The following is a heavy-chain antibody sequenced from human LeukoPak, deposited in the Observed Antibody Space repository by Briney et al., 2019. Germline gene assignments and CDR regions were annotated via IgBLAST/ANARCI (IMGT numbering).Heavy chain of an antibody. CDR1: GFTFDDYA. Sequence: PGRSLRLSCAASGFTFDDYAMHWVRQAPGKGLEWVSGISWNSGSIGYADSVKGRFTISRDNAKNSLYLQMNSLRAEDTAVYYCASVRSYYYFDYWGQGTLVTVSS. CDR2: ISWNSGSI. J-gene: IGHJ4*02. V-gene: IGHV3-9*01. CDR3: ASVRSYYYFDY. D-gene: IGHD1-26*01.